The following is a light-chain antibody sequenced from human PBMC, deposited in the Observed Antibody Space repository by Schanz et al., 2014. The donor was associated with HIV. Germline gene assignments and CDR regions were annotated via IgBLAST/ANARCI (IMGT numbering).Light chain of an antibody. CDR1: SSDVGAYKY. CDR2: EVS. J-gene: IGLJ2*01. CDR3: SSYAGTNNLVL. V-gene: IGLV2-8*01. Sequence: QSALTQPPSASGSPGQSVTISCTGTSSDVGAYKYVSWYQQHPGKAPKLMIFEVSERPSGVPDRFSGSKSGNTASLTVSGLQAEDEADYYCSSYAGTNNLVLFAGGTKVTVL.